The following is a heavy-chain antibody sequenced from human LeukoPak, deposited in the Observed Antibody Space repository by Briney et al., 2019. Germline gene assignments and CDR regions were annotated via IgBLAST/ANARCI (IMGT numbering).Heavy chain of an antibody. D-gene: IGHD5-24*01. CDR2: INKDGGEK. Sequence: PGGSLRLSCAASGFTFSSYWMSWVRQAPGKGLEWVANINKDGGEKYYVDSVKGRFTISRDNAKNSLYLQMNSLRAEDTAVYYCARDRGDGSLDYWGQGTLVTVSS. CDR1: GFTFSSYW. J-gene: IGHJ4*02. CDR3: ARDRGDGSLDY. V-gene: IGHV3-7*01.